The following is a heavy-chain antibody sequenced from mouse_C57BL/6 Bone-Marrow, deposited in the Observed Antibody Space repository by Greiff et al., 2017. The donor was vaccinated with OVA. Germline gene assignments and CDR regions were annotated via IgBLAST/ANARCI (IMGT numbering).Heavy chain of an antibody. J-gene: IGHJ3*01. CDR3: ARPITTVVPGSWFAY. CDR2: ISSGSSTI. D-gene: IGHD1-1*01. Sequence: EVQLVESGGGLVKPGGSLKLSCAASGFTFSDYGMHWVRQAPEKGLEWVAYISSGSSTIYYADTVKGRFTISRDNAKNTLFLQMTSLRSEDTAMYYCARPITTVVPGSWFAYWGQGTLVTVSA. CDR1: GFTFSDYG. V-gene: IGHV5-17*01.